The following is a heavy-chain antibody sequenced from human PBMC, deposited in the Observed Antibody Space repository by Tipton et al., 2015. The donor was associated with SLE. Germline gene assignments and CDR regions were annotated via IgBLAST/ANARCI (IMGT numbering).Heavy chain of an antibody. D-gene: IGHD2-15*01. J-gene: IGHJ4*02. CDR3: ARDPGGVVVVAAPDY. V-gene: IGHV3-21*01. CDR2: ISSSSSYI. Sequence: SLRLSCAASGFTFSSYSMNWVRQAPGKGLEWVSSISSSSSYIYYADSVKGRFTISRDNAKNSLYLQMNSLRAEDTAVYYCARDPGGVVVVAAPDYWGQGTLVTVSS. CDR1: GFTFSSYS.